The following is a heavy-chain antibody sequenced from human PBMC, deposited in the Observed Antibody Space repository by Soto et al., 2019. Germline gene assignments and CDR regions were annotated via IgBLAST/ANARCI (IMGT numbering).Heavy chain of an antibody. CDR3: VKLRLELLYLDS. J-gene: IGHJ4*02. V-gene: IGHV3-23*01. CDR2: ITGSVDST. D-gene: IGHD1-7*01. CDR1: GFTFSRYG. Sequence: EVQLSESGGGLVQPGGSLRLSCAASGFTFSRYGMSWVRQAPGKGLEWVSAITGSVDSTYYADSVKARFPISRDSSNNPVYLQMTSLRADDTAVYYCVKLRLELLYLDSWGLGALVIVSS.